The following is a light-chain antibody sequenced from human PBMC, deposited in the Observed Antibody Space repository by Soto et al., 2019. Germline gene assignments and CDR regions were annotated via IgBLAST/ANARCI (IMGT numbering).Light chain of an antibody. J-gene: IGLJ1*01. CDR2: EVS. V-gene: IGLV2-8*01. CDR3: SAYAGSNNFV. Sequence: QTVLTQPASVSGSPGQSITISCTGTSSDVGGYNYVSWYQQHLGKAPKLIIYEVSQWPSGVPDRFSGSKSGNTASLTVSGLQTEDEADYYCSAYAGSNNFVFGSGTKLTVL. CDR1: SSDVGGYNY.